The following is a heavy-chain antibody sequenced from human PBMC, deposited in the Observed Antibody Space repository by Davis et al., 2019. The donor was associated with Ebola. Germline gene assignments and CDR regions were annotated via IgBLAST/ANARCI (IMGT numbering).Heavy chain of an antibody. CDR2: INHSGST. CDR1: GFTFSSYA. D-gene: IGHD4-17*01. V-gene: IGHV4-34*08. CDR3: ALRGLRGGATNFDY. Sequence: ESLKISCAASGFTFSSYAMSWVRQSPGKGLEWIGEINHSGSTKYNPSLKSRATISVDTSKNQFALRLNSLTAADTAVYYCALRGLRGGATNFDYWGQGTLVTVSS. J-gene: IGHJ4*02.